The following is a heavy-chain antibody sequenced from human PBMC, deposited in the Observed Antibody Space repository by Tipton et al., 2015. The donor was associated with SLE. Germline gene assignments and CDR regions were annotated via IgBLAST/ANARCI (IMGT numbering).Heavy chain of an antibody. CDR1: GGSFSGYY. CDR3: ARAQWLVRWFDP. D-gene: IGHD6-19*01. CDR2: IYTSGST. V-gene: IGHV4-59*10. J-gene: IGHJ5*02. Sequence: TLSLICAVYGGSFSGYYWSWIRQPAGKGLEWIGRIYTSGSTNYNPSLKSRVTISVDTSKNQFSLKLSSVTAADTAVYYCARAQWLVRWFDPWGQGNLVTVSS.